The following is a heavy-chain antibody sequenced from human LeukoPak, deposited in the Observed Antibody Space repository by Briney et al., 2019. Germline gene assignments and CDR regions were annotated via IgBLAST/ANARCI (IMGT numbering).Heavy chain of an antibody. CDR2: VYYTGST. V-gene: IGHV4-59*01. D-gene: IGHD5-12*01. J-gene: IGHJ4*02. Sequence: LSETLSLTCTGSGGSISNYYWSWIRQPPGKGLEWIGYVYYTGSTNYNPSLKSRVTISVDTSKNHFSLKLSSVTAADTAVYYCARYVASGLDYWGEGTLVTVSS. CDR3: ARYVASGLDY. CDR1: GGSISNYY.